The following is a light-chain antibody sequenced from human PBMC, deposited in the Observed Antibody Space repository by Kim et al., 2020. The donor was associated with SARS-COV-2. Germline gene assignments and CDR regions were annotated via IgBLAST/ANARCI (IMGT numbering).Light chain of an antibody. CDR3: QCYGSSPLLT. CDR1: QSVRSTY. V-gene: IGKV3-20*01. Sequence: PGERATLSCRASQSVRSTYLAWYQQKPGQAPRLLMFDTSRRATGIPDRFSGSGSGTDFTVTISGLEPEDFAVYYCQCYGSSPLLTFGGGTKVDIK. J-gene: IGKJ4*01. CDR2: DTS.